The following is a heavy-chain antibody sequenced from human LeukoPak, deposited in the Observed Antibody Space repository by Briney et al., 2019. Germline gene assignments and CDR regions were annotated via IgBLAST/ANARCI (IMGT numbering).Heavy chain of an antibody. CDR1: GLSISNDW. Sequence: GGSLRLSCAASGLSISNDWMSWVRQAPGKGLEWVARVKSKSAGEITDYAAPVKGRFTISRDDSKNTLYLQMNSLKTEDTAVYYCTLIQGWGSGSYYRDFWGQGTLVTVSS. CDR2: VKSKSAGEIT. CDR3: TLIQGWGSGSYYRDF. D-gene: IGHD3-10*01. J-gene: IGHJ4*02. V-gene: IGHV3-15*01.